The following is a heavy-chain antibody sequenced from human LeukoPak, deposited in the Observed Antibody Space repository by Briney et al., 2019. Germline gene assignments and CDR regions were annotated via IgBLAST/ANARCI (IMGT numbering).Heavy chain of an antibody. CDR1: GFIFTSHG. CDR3: ARGPYSSGWYYFEY. CDR2: IWFDGSNQ. V-gene: IGHV3-33*01. D-gene: IGHD6-13*01. J-gene: IGHJ4*02. Sequence: GGSLRLSCAASGFIFTSHGMHWVRQAPGKGLEWVAVIWFDGSNQFYADSVKGRFTISRDNSKNTLYLQMNSLRAEDTAVYYCARGPYSSGWYYFEYWGQGTLVTVSS.